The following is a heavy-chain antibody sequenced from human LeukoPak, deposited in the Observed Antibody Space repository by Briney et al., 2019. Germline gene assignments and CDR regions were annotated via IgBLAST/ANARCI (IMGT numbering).Heavy chain of an antibody. CDR1: GGTFSSYA. J-gene: IGHJ3*02. V-gene: IGHV1-69*13. CDR3: ARDKTRGTKRYCSSTSCPDAFDI. Sequence: AASVKVSCKASGGTFSSYAISWVRQAPGQGLEWMGGIIPIFDTANYAQKFQGRVTITADESTSTAYMELSSLRSEDTAVYYCARDKTRGTKRYCSSTSCPDAFDIWGQGTMVTVSS. D-gene: IGHD2-2*01. CDR2: IIPIFDTA.